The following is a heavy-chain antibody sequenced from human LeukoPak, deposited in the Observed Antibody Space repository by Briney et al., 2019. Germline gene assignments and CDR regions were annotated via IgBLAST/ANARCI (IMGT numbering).Heavy chain of an antibody. J-gene: IGHJ3*02. CDR3: AKTIRDWLVNDAFHI. CDR1: GGSISGYY. Sequence: SETLSLTCTVSGGSISGYYWTWIRQPPGKRLEWIGYVYSSGSTNYNPSLKSRVTISVDTSKNQFSLNLRSVTAADTAVYYCAKTIRDWLVNDAFHIWGQGTMVTVSS. D-gene: IGHD3/OR15-3a*01. CDR2: VYSSGST. V-gene: IGHV4-59*01.